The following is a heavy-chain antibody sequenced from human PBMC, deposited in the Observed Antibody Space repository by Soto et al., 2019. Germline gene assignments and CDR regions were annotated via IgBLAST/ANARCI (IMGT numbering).Heavy chain of an antibody. CDR2: ISYDGSNK. CDR3: ARDGLRGYSAFDY. CDR1: GFTFSSYA. Sequence: GGSLRLSCAASGFTFSSYAMHWVRQAPGKGLEWVAVISYDGSNKYYADSVKGRFTISRDNSKNTLYLQMNSLRAEDTAVYYCARDGLRGYSAFDYWGQGTLVTVSS. D-gene: IGHD3-3*01. V-gene: IGHV3-30-3*01. J-gene: IGHJ4*02.